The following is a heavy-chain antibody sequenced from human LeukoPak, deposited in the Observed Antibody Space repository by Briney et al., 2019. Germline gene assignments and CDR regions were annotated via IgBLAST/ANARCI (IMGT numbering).Heavy chain of an antibody. J-gene: IGHJ4*02. CDR1: GFTFSSYS. CDR3: ARDHYSHFDY. Sequence: GGSLRLSCAASGFTFSSYSMNWVRQAPGKGLEWVSSVSSSSRYIYYADSVKGRFTISRDNAKNTLYLQMNSLRAEDTAVYYCARDHYSHFDYWGQGTPVTVSS. CDR2: VSSSSRYI. V-gene: IGHV3-21*01. D-gene: IGHD2-15*01.